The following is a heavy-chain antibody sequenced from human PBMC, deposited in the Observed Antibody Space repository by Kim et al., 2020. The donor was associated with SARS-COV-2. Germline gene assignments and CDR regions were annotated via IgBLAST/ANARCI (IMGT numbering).Heavy chain of an antibody. V-gene: IGHV4-39*01. J-gene: IGHJ4*02. CDR3: ARLVNCGGDCYEFDY. CDR2: IYYSGST. Sequence: SETLSLTCTVSGGSISSSSTYWGWIRQPPGKGLEWIGSIYYSGSTYYNPSLKSRVTISVDTSKIQFSLKPSSVTAADTAVYYCARLVNCGGDCYEFDYWGQGTLVTVSS. D-gene: IGHD2-21*01. CDR1: GGSISSSSTY.